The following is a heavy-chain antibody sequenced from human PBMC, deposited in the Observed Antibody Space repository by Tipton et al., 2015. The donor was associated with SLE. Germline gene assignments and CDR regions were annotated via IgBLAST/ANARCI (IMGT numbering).Heavy chain of an antibody. CDR2: INSDGSTT. CDR1: GFTFSGYG. V-gene: IGHV3-74*01. Sequence: SLRLSCEASGFTFSGYGMHWVRQAPGKGLAWVSRINSDGSTTTYADSVKGRFTISRDSAKNTLFLEMNSLRADDTAVYYCARGDYTSSRFHYWGQGTLVTVSS. J-gene: IGHJ4*02. CDR3: ARGDYTSSRFHY. D-gene: IGHD6-13*01.